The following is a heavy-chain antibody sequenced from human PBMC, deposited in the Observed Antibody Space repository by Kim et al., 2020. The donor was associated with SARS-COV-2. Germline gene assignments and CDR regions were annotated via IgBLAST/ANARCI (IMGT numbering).Heavy chain of an antibody. V-gene: IGHV3-30*04. CDR1: GFTFSSYA. Sequence: GGSLRLSCAASGFTFSSYAMHWVRQAPGKGLEWVAVISYDGSNKYYADSVKGRFTISRDNSKNTLYLQMNSLRAEDTAVYYCARALIAARRPNWYFDLWG. CDR3: ARALIAARRPNWYFDL. D-gene: IGHD6-6*01. CDR2: ISYDGSNK. J-gene: IGHJ2*01.